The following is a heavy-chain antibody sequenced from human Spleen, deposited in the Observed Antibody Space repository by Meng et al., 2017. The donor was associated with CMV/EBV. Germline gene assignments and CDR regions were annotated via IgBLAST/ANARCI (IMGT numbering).Heavy chain of an antibody. CDR2: INSDGSST. D-gene: IGHD3-16*01. Sequence: GESLKISCVVSGFTFSSYWMHWVRQAPGKGLVWVSRINSDGSSTSYADSVKGRFTISRDNAKNTLYLQMNSLRAEDTAVYYCARVLRGVYYFDYWGQGTLVTVSS. CDR3: ARVLRGVYYFDY. CDR1: GFTFSSYW. J-gene: IGHJ4*02. V-gene: IGHV3-74*01.